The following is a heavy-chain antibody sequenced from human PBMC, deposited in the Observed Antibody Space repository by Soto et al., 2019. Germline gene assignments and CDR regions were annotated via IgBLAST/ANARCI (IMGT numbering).Heavy chain of an antibody. Sequence: GGSLRLSCVVSGFPFSSYAMSWVRQAPGKGLEWVSAISGSGGSTYYTDSVKGRFTISRDNSKNTLYLQMNSLRAEDTAVYFCAKDRIVWSGYSFDNWGQGTLVTVSS. D-gene: IGHD3-3*01. V-gene: IGHV3-23*01. CDR1: GFPFSSYA. CDR3: AKDRIVWSGYSFDN. J-gene: IGHJ5*02. CDR2: ISGSGGST.